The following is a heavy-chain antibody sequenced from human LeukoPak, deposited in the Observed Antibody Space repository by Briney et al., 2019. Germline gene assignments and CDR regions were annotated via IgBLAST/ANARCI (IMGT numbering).Heavy chain of an antibody. D-gene: IGHD4-17*01. CDR2: VSGRGDGT. V-gene: IGHV3-23*01. CDR3: AKERLGGNYGDYAVDY. Sequence: GGSLRLSCAASGFTFTSYAIGWVHQAPGKGLEWVSSVSGRGDGTYYADSVKGRFTISRDNSKKTLDLHMDSLRAEDTAVYYCAKERLGGNYGDYAVDYWGQGTMVTVSS. J-gene: IGHJ4*02. CDR1: GFTFTSYA.